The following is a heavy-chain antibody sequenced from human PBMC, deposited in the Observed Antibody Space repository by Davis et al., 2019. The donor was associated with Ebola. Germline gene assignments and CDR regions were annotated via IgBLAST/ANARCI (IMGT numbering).Heavy chain of an antibody. CDR3: ARAPPDILTGYYNPGRPVEFDY. V-gene: IGHV4-31*03. Sequence: MPSETLSLTCTVSGGSISSGGYYWSWIRQHPGKGLEWIGYIYYSGSTYYNPSLKSRVTISVDTSKNQFSLKLSSVTAADTAVYYCARAPPDILTGYYNPGRPVEFDYWGQGTLVTVSS. D-gene: IGHD3-9*01. CDR2: IYYSGST. CDR1: GGSISSGGYY. J-gene: IGHJ4*02.